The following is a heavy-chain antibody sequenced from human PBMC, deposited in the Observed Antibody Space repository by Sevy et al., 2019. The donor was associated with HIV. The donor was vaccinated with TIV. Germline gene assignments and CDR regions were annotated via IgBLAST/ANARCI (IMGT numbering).Heavy chain of an antibody. CDR2: IYYSGST. CDR1: GGSISSGGYY. D-gene: IGHD5-18*01. Sequence: SETLSLTCTVSGGSISSGGYYWSWIRQHPGKGLEWIGYIYYSGSTYYNPSLKSRVTISVDTSKNQFSLKLSSVTAADTAGYYCARGRGRNVDTAMVVSLYGMDVWGQGTTVTVSS. CDR3: ARGRGRNVDTAMVVSLYGMDV. J-gene: IGHJ6*02. V-gene: IGHV4-31*03.